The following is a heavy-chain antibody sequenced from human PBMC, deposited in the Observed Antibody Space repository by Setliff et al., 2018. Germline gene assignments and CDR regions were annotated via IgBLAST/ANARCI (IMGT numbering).Heavy chain of an antibody. Sequence: GGSLRLSCAASGFNFRNSAMNWVRQAPGKGLEWISYINVNVDSIYYADSVKGRVTISRDDARGTVYLQMNSLRAEDTAIYYCARGSRFGTIVYRGDYYLDVWGKGTTVTVS. CDR1: GFNFRNSA. CDR3: ARGSRFGTIVYRGDYYLDV. CDR2: INVNVDSI. J-gene: IGHJ6*03. V-gene: IGHV3-48*01. D-gene: IGHD3-10*01.